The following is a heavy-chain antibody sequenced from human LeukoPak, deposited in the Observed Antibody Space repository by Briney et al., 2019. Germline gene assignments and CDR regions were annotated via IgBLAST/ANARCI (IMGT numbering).Heavy chain of an antibody. CDR3: AKDRSGNSWNFDY. V-gene: IGHV3-30*02. CDR2: IRYDGSNK. D-gene: IGHD2-15*01. Sequence: GGSLRLSCAASGFTFSSYSMNWVRQAPGKGLEWVAFIRYDGSNKYYADSVKGRFTISGDNSKNTLHLQMNSLRAEDTAVYYCAKDRSGNSWNFDYWGQGTLVTVSS. J-gene: IGHJ4*02. CDR1: GFTFSSYS.